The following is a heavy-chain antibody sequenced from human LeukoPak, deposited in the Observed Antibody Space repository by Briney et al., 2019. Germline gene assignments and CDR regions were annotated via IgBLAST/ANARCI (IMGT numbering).Heavy chain of an antibody. CDR2: TYCRSKWYN. D-gene: IGHD6-6*01. Sequence: SQTLSLTCAISGDSVSSNSAAWNWIRQSPSRGLEWLGRTYCRSKWYNDYAVSVKSRITINPDTSKNQFSLQLNSVTPEDTAVYYCARDRSGMGQLVPYFDYWGQGTLVTVSS. V-gene: IGHV6-1*01. CDR3: ARDRSGMGQLVPYFDY. CDR1: GDSVSSNSAA. J-gene: IGHJ4*02.